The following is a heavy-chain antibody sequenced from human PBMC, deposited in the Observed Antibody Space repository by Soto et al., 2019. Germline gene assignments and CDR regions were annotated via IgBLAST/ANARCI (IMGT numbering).Heavy chain of an antibody. Sequence: EVQLVESGGGLVQPGGSLRLSRAASGFTFSSYSMNWVRQAPGKGLEWVSYISSSSSTIYYADSVKGRFTISRDNAKNSLYLQMNSLRAEDTAVYYCARGYYDFWSGSSRGFDYWGQGTLVTVSS. CDR2: ISSSSSTI. V-gene: IGHV3-48*01. D-gene: IGHD3-3*01. CDR3: ARGYYDFWSGSSRGFDY. CDR1: GFTFSSYS. J-gene: IGHJ4*02.